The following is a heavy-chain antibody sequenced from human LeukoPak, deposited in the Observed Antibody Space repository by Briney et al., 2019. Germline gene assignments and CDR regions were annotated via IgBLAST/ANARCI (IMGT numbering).Heavy chain of an antibody. V-gene: IGHV1-18*01. CDR2: ISTYNGNT. D-gene: IGHD1-26*01. CDR1: GYTFMKYG. Sequence: GASVKVSCKASGYTFMKYGFSWVRQAPGQGLEWLGWISTYNGNTKYAEKFQGRVTMTTDTSTSTAYMELRSLRSDDTAVYHCARDPKWEGWNTEGRVIDVWGQGTTVTVSS. CDR3: ARDPKWEGWNTEGRVIDV. J-gene: IGHJ6*02.